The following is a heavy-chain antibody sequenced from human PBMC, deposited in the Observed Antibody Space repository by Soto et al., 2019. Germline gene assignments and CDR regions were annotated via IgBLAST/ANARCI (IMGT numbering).Heavy chain of an antibody. V-gene: IGHV1-24*01. CDR3: ATGWRYCSSTSCYSSFDY. J-gene: IGHJ4*02. CDR1: GYTLTELS. D-gene: IGHD2-2*01. CDR2: FDPEDGET. Sequence: ASVKVSCKVSGYTLTELSIYWVRQATGKGLEWMGGFDPEDGETIYAQKFQGRVTMTEDTSTDTAYMELSSLRSEDTAVYYCATGWRYCSSTSCYSSFDYWGQGTLVTVSS.